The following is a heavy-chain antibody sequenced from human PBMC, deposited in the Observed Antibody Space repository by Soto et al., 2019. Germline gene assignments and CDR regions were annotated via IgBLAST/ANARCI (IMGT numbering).Heavy chain of an antibody. D-gene: IGHD3-16*02. CDR1: GFTFSSYA. CDR2: ISGSGGST. CDR3: AKGSPNYDYIWGSYRMGSVEYFQH. V-gene: IGHV3-23*01. J-gene: IGHJ1*01. Sequence: GGSLRLSCAASGFTFSSYAMSWVRQAPGKGLEWVSAISGSGGSTYYADSVKGRFTISRDNSKNTLYLQMNSLRAEDTAVYYCAKGSPNYDYIWGSYRMGSVEYFQHWGQGTLVTVPS.